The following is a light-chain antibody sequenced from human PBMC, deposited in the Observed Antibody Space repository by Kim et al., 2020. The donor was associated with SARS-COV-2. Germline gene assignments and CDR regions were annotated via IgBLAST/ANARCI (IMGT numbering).Light chain of an antibody. CDR3: QQYADSPLT. Sequence: SPGERVTRSCSASQSVSSGYLAWYQQKSGQPPRLVMYDVSVRATGIPDRFSGSGSGTDFTLTISRLEPEDFAVFYCQQYADSPLTFGGGTKVDIK. CDR1: QSVSSGY. CDR2: DVS. V-gene: IGKV3-20*01. J-gene: IGKJ4*01.